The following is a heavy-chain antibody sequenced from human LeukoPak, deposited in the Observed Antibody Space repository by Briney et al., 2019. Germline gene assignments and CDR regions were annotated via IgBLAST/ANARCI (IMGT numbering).Heavy chain of an antibody. CDR2: INNSGTT. V-gene: IGHV4-34*01. Sequence: SETLSLTCAVYGGSFSGYYWSWIRQPPGTGLEWIAEINNSGTTNYNPSLKGRVAISIDTSKNQFSLKLSSVTAADTAVYYCASSRGYTSGLWYYYMDVWGKGTTVTVSS. CDR1: GGSFSGYY. CDR3: ASSRGYTSGLWYYYMDV. J-gene: IGHJ6*03. D-gene: IGHD6-25*01.